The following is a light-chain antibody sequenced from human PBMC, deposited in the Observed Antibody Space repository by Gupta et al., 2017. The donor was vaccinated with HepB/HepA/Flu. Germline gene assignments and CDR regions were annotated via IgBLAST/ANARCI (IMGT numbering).Light chain of an antibody. CDR1: NIENKG. CDR2: YDS. V-gene: IGLV3-21*02. CDR3: QLWDNDNDHGV. Sequence: SYVLTQPPSVSVAPGPPARVSSGEDNIENKGVHWYQWKAGQAPLLVIFYDSDRPPGIPERFSVSKSGNTATLTMTRGEAGDEAEDDCQLWDNDNDHGVFGGGTKLTVL. J-gene: IGLJ3*02.